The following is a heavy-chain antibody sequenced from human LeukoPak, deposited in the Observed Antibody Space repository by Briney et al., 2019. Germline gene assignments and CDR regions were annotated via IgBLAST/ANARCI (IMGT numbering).Heavy chain of an antibody. Sequence: GVLLRLSCEASGFSLSSHPWSSIRQAPGKGLEWLANIKQDGSEKYYVDSVKGRFTISRDNAKNSLYLQVNSLRAQHTTVYNCAREREYFHDSRGYGPAVYSGPGTPVTVSS. CDR1: GFSLSSHP. V-gene: IGHV3-7*01. CDR3: AREREYFHDSRGYGPAVY. D-gene: IGHD3-22*01. CDR2: IKQDGSEK. J-gene: IGHJ4*02.